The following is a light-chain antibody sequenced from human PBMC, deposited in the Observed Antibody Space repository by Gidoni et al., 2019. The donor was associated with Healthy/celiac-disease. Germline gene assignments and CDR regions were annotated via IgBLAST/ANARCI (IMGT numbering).Light chain of an antibody. J-gene: IGKJ3*01. CDR1: QSVSSSY. Sequence: EIVLTPSPGTLSLSPGERATLSCRASQSVSSSYLAWYQQKPGQAPRLLIYGESSRATGIPDRFSGSGSGTDFTLIISRMEPEDFAVYYCQQYGSSPRFTFGPGTKVDIK. CDR2: GES. CDR3: QQYGSSPRFT. V-gene: IGKV3-20*01.